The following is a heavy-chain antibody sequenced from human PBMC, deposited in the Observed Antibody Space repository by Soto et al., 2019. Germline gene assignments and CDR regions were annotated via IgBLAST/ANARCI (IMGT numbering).Heavy chain of an antibody. CDR1: GFTFSSYG. CDR3: AKDLRLVNWYFDL. V-gene: IGHV3-30*18. Sequence: QVQLVESGGGVVQPGRSLRLSCAASGFTFSSYGMHWVRQAPGKGLEWVAVISYDGSNKYYADSVKGRFTISRDNSKNTLYRQMNSLRAEDTAVYYCAKDLRLVNWYFDLWGRGTLVTVSS. CDR2: ISYDGSNK. D-gene: IGHD3-22*01. J-gene: IGHJ2*01.